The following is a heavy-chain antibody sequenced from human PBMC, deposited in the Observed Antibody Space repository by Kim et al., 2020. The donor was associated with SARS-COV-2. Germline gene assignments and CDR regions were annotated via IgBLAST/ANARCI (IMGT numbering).Heavy chain of an antibody. Sequence: SETLSLTCTVSGGSISSGDYYWSWIRQPPGKGLEWIGYIYYSGSTYYNPSLKSRVTISVDTSKNQFSLKLSSVTAADTAVYYCARENYCGGDCSNGPFGYWGQGTLVTVSS. J-gene: IGHJ4*02. CDR1: GGSISSGDYY. D-gene: IGHD2-21*02. CDR2: IYYSGST. CDR3: ARENYCGGDCSNGPFGY. V-gene: IGHV4-30-4*01.